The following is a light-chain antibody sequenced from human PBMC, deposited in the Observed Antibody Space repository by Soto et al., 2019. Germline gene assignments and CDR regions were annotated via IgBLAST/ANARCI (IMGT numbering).Light chain of an antibody. V-gene: IGKV3-15*01. CDR2: GAS. Sequence: EMVVTQSPATLSVSPGERATLSCRASQSVATNLAWYQQKPGQAPRLLIYGASTRATGIPARFSGSGSGTEFTLTISSLQSEDFAVYYCQQYNNWPPLTFGGGTKVDIK. CDR3: QQYNNWPPLT. CDR1: QSVATN. J-gene: IGKJ4*01.